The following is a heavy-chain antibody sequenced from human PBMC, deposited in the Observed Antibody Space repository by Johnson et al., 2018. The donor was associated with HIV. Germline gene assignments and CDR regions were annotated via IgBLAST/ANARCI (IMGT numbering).Heavy chain of an antibody. CDR2: IYSGGST. Sequence: VQLVESGGGLVKPGGSLRLSCAASGFTFSSCAMHWVRQAPGKGLEWVSVIYSGGSTYYADSVKGRFTISRDNSKNTLYLQMNSLRAEDTAVYYCARDGQDRDDAFDIWGQGTMVTVSS. CDR1: GFTFSSCA. J-gene: IGHJ3*02. V-gene: IGHV3-66*01. CDR3: ARDGQDRDDAFDI. D-gene: IGHD3-22*01.